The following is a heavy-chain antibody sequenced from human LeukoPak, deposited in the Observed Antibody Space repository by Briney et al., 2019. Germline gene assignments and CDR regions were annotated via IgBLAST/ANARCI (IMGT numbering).Heavy chain of an antibody. CDR2: IYYSGST. Sequence: PSETLSLTCTVSGDSISTYYWSWIRQPPGKGLEWIGYIYYSGSTNYNPSLKSRVTISVDTSKNQFSLKLSSVTAADTAVYYCARVESGSYYGGYFQHWGQGTLVTVSS. CDR3: ARVESGSYYGGYFQH. CDR1: GDSISTYY. D-gene: IGHD1-26*01. V-gene: IGHV4-59*01. J-gene: IGHJ1*01.